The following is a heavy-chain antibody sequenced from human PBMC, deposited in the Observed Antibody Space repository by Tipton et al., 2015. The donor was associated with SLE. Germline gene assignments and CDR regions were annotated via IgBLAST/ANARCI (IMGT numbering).Heavy chain of an antibody. D-gene: IGHD2-15*01. CDR3: ARDPRLYCSGCSCYFDY. CDR2: IYTSGST. V-gene: IGHV4-4*07. CDR1: GGSISSYY. Sequence: LRLSCTVSGGSISSYYWSWIRQPAGKGLEWIGRIYTSGSTNYNPSLKSRVTRSVDTSKNQFSLTLSSVTAADTAVYYCARDPRLYCSGCSCYFDYWGQGSLVTVSS. J-gene: IGHJ4*02.